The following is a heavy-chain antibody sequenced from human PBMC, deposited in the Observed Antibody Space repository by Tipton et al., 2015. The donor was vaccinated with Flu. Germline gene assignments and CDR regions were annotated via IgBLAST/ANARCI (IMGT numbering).Heavy chain of an antibody. Sequence: TLSLTCTVSGGSISSYYWSWIRQPPGKGLEWIGYIYYSGSTNYNPSLKSRVTISVDTSKNQFSLKLSSVTAADTAVYYCAKDPPVGAGAGELSSPGYWGQGTLVTVSS. J-gene: IGHJ4*02. V-gene: IGHV4-59*01. D-gene: IGHD3-16*02. CDR1: GGSISSYY. CDR2: IYYSGST. CDR3: AKDPPVGAGAGELSSPGY.